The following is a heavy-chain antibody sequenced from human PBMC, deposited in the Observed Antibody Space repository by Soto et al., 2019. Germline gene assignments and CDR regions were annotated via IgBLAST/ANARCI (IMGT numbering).Heavy chain of an antibody. CDR2: ISGSGGST. D-gene: IGHD3-3*01. CDR3: AKDQAVCDCWSGYYAFDI. Sequence: GGSLRLSCAASGFTFSSYAMSWVRQAPGKGLEWVSAISGSGGSTYYADSVKGRFTISRDNSKNTLYLQMNSLRAEDTAEYYGAKDQAVCDCWSGYYAFDIWGQGTMVTVSS. J-gene: IGHJ3*02. CDR1: GFTFSSYA. V-gene: IGHV3-23*01.